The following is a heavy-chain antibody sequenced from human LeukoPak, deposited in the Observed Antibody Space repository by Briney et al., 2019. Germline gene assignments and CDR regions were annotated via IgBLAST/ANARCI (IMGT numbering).Heavy chain of an antibody. D-gene: IGHD6-19*01. J-gene: IGHJ4*02. V-gene: IGHV4-59*01. CDR3: ARADNIAVLDY. CDR1: GSSISSYY. Sequence: SETLSLTCTVSGSSISSYYWSWIRQPPGKGLEWIGYIYYSGSSNYNPSLKSRVTISVDTSKNQFSLKLSSVTAADTAMYYCARADNIAVLDYWGQGTLVTVSS. CDR2: IYYSGSS.